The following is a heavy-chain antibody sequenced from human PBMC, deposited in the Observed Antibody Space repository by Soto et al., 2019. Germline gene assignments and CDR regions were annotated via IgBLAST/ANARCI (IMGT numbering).Heavy chain of an antibody. CDR3: ARGNYFHAGSAYNFDY. J-gene: IGHJ4*02. Sequence: SETLSLTCTVSGGSISRYYWSWIRQPPGKGLEWIGYISYSGSTNYNPSLKSRVTISVDTSKKQFTLNLSSVTSADTAMYYCARGNYFHAGSAYNFDYWGQGALVTVS. D-gene: IGHD3-10*01. V-gene: IGHV4-59*01. CDR1: GGSISRYY. CDR2: ISYSGST.